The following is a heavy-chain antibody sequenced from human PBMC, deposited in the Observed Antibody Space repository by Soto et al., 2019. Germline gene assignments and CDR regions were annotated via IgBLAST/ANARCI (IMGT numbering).Heavy chain of an antibody. Sequence: QVQLVESGGGVVQPGRSLRLSCAASGFTFSNYAMHWVRQAPGKGLEWVAVISYDANNKFYADSVKGRFTISRDNSKNTLYLQMNSVRAEDTAMYVCAIDKVGSYGATDYWGQGTLVTVSS. V-gene: IGHV3-30-3*01. CDR1: GFTFSNYA. J-gene: IGHJ4*02. CDR3: AIDKVGSYGATDY. CDR2: ISYDANNK. D-gene: IGHD3-16*01.